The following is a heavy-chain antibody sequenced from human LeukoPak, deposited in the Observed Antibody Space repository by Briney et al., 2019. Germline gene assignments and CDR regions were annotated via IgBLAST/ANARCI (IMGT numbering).Heavy chain of an antibody. D-gene: IGHD4-17*01. V-gene: IGHV3-33*01. CDR2: IWYDGSNK. CDR3: AREEGRGDYEVLYYYYGVDV. Sequence: GGSLRLSCAASGFTFSSYGMHWVRQAPGKGLEWVAVIWYDGSNKYYADSVKGRFTISRDNSKNTLYLQMNSLRAEDTAVYYCAREEGRGDYEVLYYYYGVDVWGQGTTVTVSS. CDR1: GFTFSSYG. J-gene: IGHJ6*02.